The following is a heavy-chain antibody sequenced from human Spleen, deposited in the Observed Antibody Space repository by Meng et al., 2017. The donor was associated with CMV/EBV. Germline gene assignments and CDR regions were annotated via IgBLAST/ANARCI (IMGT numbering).Heavy chain of an antibody. J-gene: IGHJ4*02. CDR3: ARRLDAGADY. V-gene: IGHV4-61*01. D-gene: IGHD2-8*02. CDR1: GGSVSSGSYY. Sequence: SETLSLTCTVSGGSVSSGSYYWSWIRQPPGKGLEWIGYIYYSGSTNYNPSLKSRVTISVDTSKNQFSLKLNSVTAADTAVYYCARRLDAGADYWGQGTLVTVSS. CDR2: IYYSGST.